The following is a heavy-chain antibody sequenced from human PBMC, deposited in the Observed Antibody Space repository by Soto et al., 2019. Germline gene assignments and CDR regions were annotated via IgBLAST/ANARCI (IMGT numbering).Heavy chain of an antibody. J-gene: IGHJ4*02. CDR2: INAGNGNT. V-gene: IGHV1-3*01. CDR1: GYTFTDYA. CDR3: ARGDYYDIRDY. Sequence: QVQLVQSGAEVKKPGASVKVSCKASGYTFTDYALHWVRQAPGQRLEWMGWINAGNGNTKCSQKFQGRVTITRDTSASTAYMELSSLKSDDTAVYYCARGDYYDIRDYWGQGTLVTVSS. D-gene: IGHD3-22*01.